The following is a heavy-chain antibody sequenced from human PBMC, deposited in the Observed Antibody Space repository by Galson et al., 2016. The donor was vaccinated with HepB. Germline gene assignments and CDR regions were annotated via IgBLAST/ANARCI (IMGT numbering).Heavy chain of an antibody. D-gene: IGHD1-26*01. CDR3: VRDTNIVGAARY. CDR2: ICSSRTYI. CDR1: GFTFSSYS. J-gene: IGHJ4*02. V-gene: IGHV3-21*01. Sequence: SLRLSCAASGFTFSSYSMNWVRQAPGKRLKWVSSICSSRTYISYGDSVKGRFTTSRDDANKSVYLRMNRLRVEDTAVYYCVRDTNIVGAARYWGQGTLVTVSS.